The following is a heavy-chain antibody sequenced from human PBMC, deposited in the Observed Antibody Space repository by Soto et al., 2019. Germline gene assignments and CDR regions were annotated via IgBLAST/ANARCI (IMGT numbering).Heavy chain of an antibody. J-gene: IGHJ6*02. V-gene: IGHV3-33*06. CDR1: GVIFNGYG. D-gene: IGHD3-3*01. CDR3: TKDQSRNLNHGDYYYYGMDP. CDR2: IWHDGSQK. Sequence: PGGSLRLSCAAPGVIFNGYGFHWVRQAPGKGLEWVAVIWHDGSQKYYADSVKGRFTISRDNSKNTLYLQMNSLRAEDTAVYYCTKDQSRNLNHGDYYYYGMDPWGQGTTVTVSS.